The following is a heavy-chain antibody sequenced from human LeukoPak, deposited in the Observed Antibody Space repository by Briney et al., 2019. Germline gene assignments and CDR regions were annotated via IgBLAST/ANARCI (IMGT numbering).Heavy chain of an antibody. J-gene: IGHJ4*02. D-gene: IGHD4-23*01. V-gene: IGHV7-4-1*02. CDR2: INTYTGNP. Sequence: ASVKVSCKASGYIFTTYAMYWVRQAPGQGLEWMGWINTYTGNPTYAQGFTGRFVFSLDTSVSTAYLQISSLKTEDTAVYYCARDLSPTDYGGLDYWGQGTLVTVSS. CDR3: ARDLSPTDYGGLDY. CDR1: GYIFTTYA.